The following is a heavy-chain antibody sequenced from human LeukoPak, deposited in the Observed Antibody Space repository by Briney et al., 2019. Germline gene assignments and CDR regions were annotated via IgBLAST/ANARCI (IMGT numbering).Heavy chain of an antibody. Sequence: PSETLSLTCTVSGGSISSSSYYWGWIRQAPGKGLEWIGTIYYSGSTYYNPSLKSRVTISLDTSKNQFSLKLSSVTAADTAVYYCATGVRGYYFDYWGQGTLVTVSS. J-gene: IGHJ4*02. V-gene: IGHV4-39*07. CDR1: GGSISSSSYY. D-gene: IGHD3-10*01. CDR2: IYYSGST. CDR3: ATGVRGYYFDY.